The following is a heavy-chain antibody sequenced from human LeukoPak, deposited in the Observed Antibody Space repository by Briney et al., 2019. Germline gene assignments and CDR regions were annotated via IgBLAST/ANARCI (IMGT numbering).Heavy chain of an antibody. CDR2: IYYSGST. CDR1: GGSISSSSYY. J-gene: IGHJ4*02. Sequence: SETLSLTCTVSGGSISSSSYYWGWIRQPPGKGLEWIGSIYYSGSTYYNPSLKSRVTISVDTSKNQSSLKLSSVTAADTAVYSCARLTRIAAAGSNWGQGTLVTVSS. CDR3: ARLTRIAAAGSN. V-gene: IGHV4-39*01. D-gene: IGHD6-13*01.